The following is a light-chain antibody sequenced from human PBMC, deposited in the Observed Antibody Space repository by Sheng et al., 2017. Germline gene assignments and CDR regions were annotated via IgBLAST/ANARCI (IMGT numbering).Light chain of an antibody. V-gene: IGLV1-40*01. CDR2: ENN. CDR3: QSYDNSLSGPYV. CDR1: SSNIGAGFD. Sequence: QSELRQPPSVSGAPGQRVTISCTGSSSNIGAGFDVHWYQHPPGRAPRLLIYENNNRPSGVPDRFSGSKSGTSASLAITGLQAEDEADYYCQSYDNSLSGPYVFGTGTKVTVL. J-gene: IGLJ1*01.